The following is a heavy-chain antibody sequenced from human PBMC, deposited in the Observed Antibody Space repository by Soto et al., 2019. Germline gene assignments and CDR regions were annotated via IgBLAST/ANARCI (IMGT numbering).Heavy chain of an antibody. V-gene: IGHV4-61*01. CDR1: GGSISSGSYY. Sequence: PSETLSLTCNVSGGSISSGSYYWSWILHPPGKGLEWIGYTYYSGSTTYNPSLKSRVSISVDTSKNQFSLKLTSVTAADTAVYYCARDVKYGAPWSSGSGFWGQGTLVNVSS. D-gene: IGHD1-1*01. J-gene: IGHJ4*02. CDR3: ARDVKYGAPWSSGSGF. CDR2: TYYSGST.